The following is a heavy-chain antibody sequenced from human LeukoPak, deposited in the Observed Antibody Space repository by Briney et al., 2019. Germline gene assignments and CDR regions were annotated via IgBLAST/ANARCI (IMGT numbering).Heavy chain of an antibody. CDR2: IIPMFQTS. CDR1: GGFFSSYG. D-gene: IGHD6-13*01. CDR3: ARVPVYSSSWYGTDY. Sequence: SVKVSCKASGGFFSSYGISWVRQAPGQGLEWMGRIIPMFQTSNHAEKFQGRVTISADTSTNTGYMELSSLRAEDTAVYYCARVPVYSSSWYGTDYWGQGTLVTVSS. V-gene: IGHV1-69*06. J-gene: IGHJ4*02.